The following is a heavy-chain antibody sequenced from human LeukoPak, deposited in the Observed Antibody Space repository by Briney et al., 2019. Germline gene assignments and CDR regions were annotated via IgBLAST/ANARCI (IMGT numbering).Heavy chain of an antibody. CDR1: GFTFTSYG. V-gene: IGHV3-33*08. J-gene: IGHJ4*02. CDR2: IWHNGNKK. D-gene: IGHD3-10*01. Sequence: GRSLRLSCAASGFTFTSYGMHWVRQAPGKGLEWVAVIWHNGNKKYYADSVKGRFTISRDNSKNTLYLQMNSLRAEDTAVYYCARDPNYYGSGSYFAYFDQWGQGTLVTVSS. CDR3: ARDPNYYGSGSYFAYFDQ.